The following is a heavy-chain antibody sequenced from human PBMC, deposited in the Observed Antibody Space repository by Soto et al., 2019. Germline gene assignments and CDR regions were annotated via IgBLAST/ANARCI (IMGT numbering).Heavy chain of an antibody. CDR3: ARLRKGGFCDY. V-gene: IGHV3-7*03. CDR2: IKEDGSEK. D-gene: IGHD1-26*01. Sequence: GSLRLSCAASRFTFSNFWMTWVRQAPGKGLEWVANIKEDGSEKYYVDSVKARFTISRDSAKNSLYLHMDSLRAEDTAVYYCARLRKGGFCDYWGQGSLVTVSS. CDR1: RFTFSNFW. J-gene: IGHJ4*02.